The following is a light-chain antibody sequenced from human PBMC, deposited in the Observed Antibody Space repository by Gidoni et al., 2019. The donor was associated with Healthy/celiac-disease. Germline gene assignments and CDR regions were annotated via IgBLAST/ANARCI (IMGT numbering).Light chain of an antibody. CDR2: GAS. V-gene: IGKV3-20*01. J-gene: IGKJ1*01. Sequence: EIVLTQSPGTLSLSPGERATLSCRASQSVRSSYLAWYQQKPGQAPSLLIYGASRRATGIPDRLSGSGSGTDFPLTISRLEPEDFAVYYCQQYGSSPWTFGQGTKVEIK. CDR1: QSVRSSY. CDR3: QQYGSSPWT.